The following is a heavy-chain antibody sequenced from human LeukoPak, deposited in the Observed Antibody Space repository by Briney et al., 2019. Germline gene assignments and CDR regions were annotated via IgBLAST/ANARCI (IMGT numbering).Heavy chain of an antibody. D-gene: IGHD5-18*01. CDR3: ARATAIDAFDI. CDR1: GGSISSYY. J-gene: IGHJ3*02. V-gene: IGHV4-59*01. Sequence: SETLSLTCTVSGGSISSYYWSWIRQPPGKGLEWIGNIYHSGSTNYNPSLKSRVTISVDTSKNQVFLKLRSVTAEDTAVYYCARATAIDAFDIWGQGTMVTVSS. CDR2: IYHSGST.